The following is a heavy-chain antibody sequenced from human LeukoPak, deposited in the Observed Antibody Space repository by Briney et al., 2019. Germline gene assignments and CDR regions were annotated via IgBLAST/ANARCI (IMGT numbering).Heavy chain of an antibody. CDR2: ISGSGGST. CDR1: GFTFSSYA. V-gene: IGHV3-23*01. J-gene: IGHJ6*02. D-gene: IGHD3-10*01. CDR3: AKGSGTTYYYYGMDV. Sequence: QLGGSLRLSRAASGFTFSSYAMSWVRQAPGKGLEWVSAISGSGGSTYYADSVKGRFTISRDNSKNTLYLQMNSLRAEDTAVYYCAKGSGTTYYYYGMDVWGQGTTVTVSS.